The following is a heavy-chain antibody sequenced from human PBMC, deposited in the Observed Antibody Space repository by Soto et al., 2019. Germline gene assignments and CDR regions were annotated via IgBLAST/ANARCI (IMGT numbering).Heavy chain of an antibody. CDR2: MNPNSGNT. Sequence: ASVKVSCKASGYTFTSYDINWVRQATGQGLEWMGWMNPNSGNTGYAQKFQGRVTMTRNTSISTAYMELSSLRSEDTAVYYCARKTTGGFCSGDSCYDWFDPWGQGTLVTVS. CDR3: ARKTTGGFCSGDSCYDWFDP. CDR1: GYTFTSYD. D-gene: IGHD2-15*01. V-gene: IGHV1-8*01. J-gene: IGHJ5*02.